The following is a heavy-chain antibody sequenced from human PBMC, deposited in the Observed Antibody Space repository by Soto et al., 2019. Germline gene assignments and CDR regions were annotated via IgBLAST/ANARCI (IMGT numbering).Heavy chain of an antibody. V-gene: IGHV4-30-2*01. Sequence: SETLSLTCAVSGGSISSGGYSWSWIRQPPGKGLEWIGYIYHSGSTYYNPSLKSRVTISVDRSKNQFSLKLSSVTAADTAVYYCARGGVHGYFDYWGKGTLVTDSS. J-gene: IGHJ4*02. CDR1: GGSISSGGYS. D-gene: IGHD3-10*01. CDR2: IYHSGST. CDR3: ARGGVHGYFDY.